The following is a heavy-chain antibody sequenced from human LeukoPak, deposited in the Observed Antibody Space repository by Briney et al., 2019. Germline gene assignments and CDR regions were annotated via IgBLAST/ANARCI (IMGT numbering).Heavy chain of an antibody. CDR2: ISYDGSNK. CDR3: ARDGYCSSTGCSAYFFDS. J-gene: IGHJ4*02. V-gene: IGHV3-30-3*01. Sequence: GGSLRLSCAASGFTFSSYAMHWVRQAPGKGLHWVAVISYDGSNKYYADSVKGRFTISRGNSKNTLYLQLNSLRPEDTALYYCARDGYCSSTGCSAYFFDSWGQGTLVTVSS. D-gene: IGHD2-2*03. CDR1: GFTFSSYA.